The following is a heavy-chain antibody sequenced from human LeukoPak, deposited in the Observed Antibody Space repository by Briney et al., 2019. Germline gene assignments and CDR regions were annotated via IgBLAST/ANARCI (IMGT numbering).Heavy chain of an antibody. V-gene: IGHV1-2*06. J-gene: IGHJ4*02. CDR1: GYTFTGYY. CDR3: ARGSDYYDSSATIDY. Sequence: ASVKVSCKASGYTFTGYYMHWVRQAPGQGLEWMGRFNPNSGGTNYVQKFQGRVTMTRDTSISTAYMELSRLRSDDTAVYYCARGSDYYDSSATIDYWGQGTLVTASS. D-gene: IGHD3-22*01. CDR2: FNPNSGGT.